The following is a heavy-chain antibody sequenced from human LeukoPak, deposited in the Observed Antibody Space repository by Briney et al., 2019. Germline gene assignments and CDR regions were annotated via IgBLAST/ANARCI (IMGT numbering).Heavy chain of an antibody. CDR3: TTAPALAYDY. D-gene: IGHD2-2*01. CDR1: GFTFTNAW. Sequence: GGSLRLSCATSGFTFTNAWMTWVRQAPGKGLEGVGRIKSKSDGGTTDYAAPVKGRFTILRDDSKNTLYLQMKSLKTEDTAVYYCTTAPALAYDYWGQGTLVTVSS. J-gene: IGHJ4*02. V-gene: IGHV3-15*01. CDR2: IKSKSDGGTT.